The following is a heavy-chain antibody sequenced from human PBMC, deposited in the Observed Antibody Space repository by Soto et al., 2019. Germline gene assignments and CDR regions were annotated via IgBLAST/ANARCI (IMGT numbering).Heavy chain of an antibody. CDR2: ILHNGNA. CDR3: ARVSAVSAEYYFDY. D-gene: IGHD6-19*01. Sequence: NPSETLSLTFTVSGASVTSTGYYWTWIRQSPGKGLEWLGYILHNGNADYSPSLETRLSISLDSSKNQFSLKVNSVSAADTAIYFCARVSAVSAEYYFDYWGQGALVTVSS. CDR1: GASVTSTGYY. V-gene: IGHV4-30-4*01. J-gene: IGHJ4*02.